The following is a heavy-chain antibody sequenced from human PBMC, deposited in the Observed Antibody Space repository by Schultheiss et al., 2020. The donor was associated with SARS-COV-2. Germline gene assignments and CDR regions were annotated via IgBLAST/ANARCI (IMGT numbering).Heavy chain of an antibody. CDR2: ISYSGST. V-gene: IGHV4-61*01. J-gene: IGHJ6*02. Sequence: SETLSLTCTVSGGSISSGSYYWSWIRQPPGKGLEWIGYISYSGSTYYNPSLKSRVTISVDTSKNQFSLKLSSVTAADTAVYYCAREDRSYYYYGMDVWGQGTTVTVSS. CDR3: AREDRSYYYYGMDV. CDR1: GGSISSGSYY.